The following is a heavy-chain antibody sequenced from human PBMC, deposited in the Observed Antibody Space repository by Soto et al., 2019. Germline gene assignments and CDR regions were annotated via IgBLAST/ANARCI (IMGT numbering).Heavy chain of an antibody. J-gene: IGHJ5*02. D-gene: IGHD3-10*01. V-gene: IGHV1-3*01. CDR3: AVVFYYYGSGSDS. CDR1: GYNFTDYA. Sequence: QVQLVQSGAEVKKPGASVKVPCKASGYNFTDYALHWVRQAPGQGLEWMGWINPDNSNTKYSQKFQGIVTISSDTSANTAYMELRSLTSEDTAVYYCAVVFYYYGSGSDSWGQGTLVIDSS. CDR2: INPDNSNT.